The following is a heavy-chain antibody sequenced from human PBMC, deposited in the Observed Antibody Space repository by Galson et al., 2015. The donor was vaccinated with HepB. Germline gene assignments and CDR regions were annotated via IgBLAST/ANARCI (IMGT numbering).Heavy chain of an antibody. CDR3: ARDRDYRFDY. Sequence: SVKVSCKASGGTFTSNGISWVRQTPGQGLEWLGWISTYGGNTNYAQKFQGRITLTRDTSASIAYVELRSLRSDDTAVYYCARDRDYRFDYWGQGTLVTVSS. J-gene: IGHJ4*02. D-gene: IGHD4/OR15-4a*01. V-gene: IGHV1-18*04. CDR2: ISTYGGNT. CDR1: GGTFTSNG.